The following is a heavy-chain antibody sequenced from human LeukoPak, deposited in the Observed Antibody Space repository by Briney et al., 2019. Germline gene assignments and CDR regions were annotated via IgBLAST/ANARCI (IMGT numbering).Heavy chain of an antibody. CDR1: GFTFNNYG. V-gene: IGHV3-30*02. J-gene: IGHJ4*02. Sequence: GGSLRLSCAASGFTFNNYGMHWVRQAPGKGLEWVAFIRYDGSNTYYADSVKGRFTISRDNSKNTLYLQMNSLRAEDTAVYYCAKRMCSCTSCYIGPHDYWGQGTLVTVS. D-gene: IGHD2-2*02. CDR2: IRYDGSNT. CDR3: AKRMCSCTSCYIGPHDY.